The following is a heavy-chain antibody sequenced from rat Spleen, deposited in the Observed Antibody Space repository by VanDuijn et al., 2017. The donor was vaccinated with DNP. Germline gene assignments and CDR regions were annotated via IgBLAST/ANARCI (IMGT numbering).Heavy chain of an antibody. J-gene: IGHJ2*01. V-gene: IGHV5-22*01. CDR2: ISYEGSRT. CDR1: GFTFSDYY. D-gene: IGHD5-1*01. CDR3: ARLGGD. Sequence: EVQLVESGGGLVQPGRSMKLSCAASGFTFSDYYMAWVRQAPKKGLEWVASISYEGSRTYYGDSVKGRFPISRDNAKSTLYLQMNSLRSEDTATYYCARLGGDWGQGIMVTVSS.